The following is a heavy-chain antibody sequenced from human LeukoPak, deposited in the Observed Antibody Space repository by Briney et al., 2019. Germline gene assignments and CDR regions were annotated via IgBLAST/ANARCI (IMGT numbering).Heavy chain of an antibody. CDR2: ISYDETNK. V-gene: IGHV3-30-3*01. D-gene: IGHD4-17*01. Sequence: GRSLRLSCTASGFTFSSYPMHWVRQAPGKGLEWVALISYDETNKYSADTVKGRFTIPRDNSKNTLYLQMNSLRAEDTAVYYCAREWVTSPDDAFDIWGQGTMVTVSS. CDR1: GFTFSSYP. J-gene: IGHJ3*02. CDR3: AREWVTSPDDAFDI.